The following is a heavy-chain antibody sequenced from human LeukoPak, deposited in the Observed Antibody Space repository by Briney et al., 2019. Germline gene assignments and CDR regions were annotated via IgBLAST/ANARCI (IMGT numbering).Heavy chain of an antibody. J-gene: IGHJ4*02. D-gene: IGHD3-22*01. V-gene: IGHV4-39*01. Sequence: PSETLSLTCTVSGGSVSSSSYYWGWIRQPPGKGLEWIGSIYYSGSTYYNPSLKSRVTISVDTSKNQFSLKLSSVTAADTAVYYCARLWYYYDSSGHGYYFDYWGQGTLVTVSS. CDR3: ARLWYYYDSSGHGYYFDY. CDR2: IYYSGST. CDR1: GGSVSSSSYY.